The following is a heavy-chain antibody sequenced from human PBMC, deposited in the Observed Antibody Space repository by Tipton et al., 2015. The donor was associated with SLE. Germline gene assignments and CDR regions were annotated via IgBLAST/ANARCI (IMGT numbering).Heavy chain of an antibody. Sequence: SLRLSCAASGLTFSSYAMSWVRQAPGKGLEWVGRIKSKTDGGTTDYAAPVKGRFTISRDDSKNTLYLQMNSLKTEDTAVYYCTTDPVLQGYCSSTSCPWNYWGQGTLVTVSS. J-gene: IGHJ4*02. CDR3: TTDPVLQGYCSSTSCPWNY. D-gene: IGHD2-2*01. CDR1: GLTFSSYA. CDR2: IKSKTDGGTT. V-gene: IGHV3-15*01.